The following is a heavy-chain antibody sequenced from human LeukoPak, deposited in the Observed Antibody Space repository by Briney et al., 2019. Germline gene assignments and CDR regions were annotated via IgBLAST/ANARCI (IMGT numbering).Heavy chain of an antibody. D-gene: IGHD2-15*01. CDR3: ARTVGPKPLDY. CDR2: ISSSSSSYI. Sequence: GGSLRLSCAASGFTFSRHSMIWARQAPGKGLEWVSSISSSSSSYIYYADSVKGRFTISRDNAKNSLYLQMNSLRAEDTAVYYCARTVGPKPLDYWGQGTLVTVSS. V-gene: IGHV3-21*01. CDR1: GFTFSRHS. J-gene: IGHJ4*02.